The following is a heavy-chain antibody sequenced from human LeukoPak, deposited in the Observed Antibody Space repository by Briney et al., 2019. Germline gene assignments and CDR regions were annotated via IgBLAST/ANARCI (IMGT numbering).Heavy chain of an antibody. J-gene: IGHJ4*02. D-gene: IGHD5-24*01. V-gene: IGHV4-59*01. CDR3: ARTLGRDGYNYWVFDY. CDR1: GGSISSYY. Sequence: SETLSLTCTVSGGSISSYYWSWIRQPPGKGLEWFGYIYYSGSTNYNPSLKSRVTISVDTSKNQFSLKLSSVTAADTAVYYCARTLGRDGYNYWVFDYWGQGTLVTVSS. CDR2: IYYSGST.